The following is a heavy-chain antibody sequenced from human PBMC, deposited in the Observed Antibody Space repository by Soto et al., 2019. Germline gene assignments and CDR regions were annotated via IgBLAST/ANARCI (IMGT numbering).Heavy chain of an antibody. CDR3: AKDLQYSGTYHDF. D-gene: IGHD1-26*01. Sequence: GGSLRLPCAASGFTLRSYAMSWVRQAPGKGLEWVSDISGSGGSTYYADSVKGRFTISRDNSKNTLYLQMNSLRAEDMAVYYCAKDLQYSGTYHDFWGQGTLVTVSS. V-gene: IGHV3-23*01. J-gene: IGHJ4*02. CDR1: GFTLRSYA. CDR2: ISGSGGST.